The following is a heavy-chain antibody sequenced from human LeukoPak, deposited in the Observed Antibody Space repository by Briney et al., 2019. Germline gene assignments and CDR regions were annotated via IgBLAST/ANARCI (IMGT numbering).Heavy chain of an antibody. V-gene: IGHV1-18*01. D-gene: IGHD3-22*01. CDR2: ISAYNGNT. J-gene: IGHJ4*02. CDR3: ARDGYYYDSSGYPVDY. CDR1: GYTFTSYG. Sequence: ASVKVSCKASGYTFTSYGISWVRQAPGQGREWMGWISAYNGNTNYAQKLQGRVTMTTDTSTSTAYMELRSLRSDDTAVYYCARDGYYYDSSGYPVDYWGQGTLVTVSS.